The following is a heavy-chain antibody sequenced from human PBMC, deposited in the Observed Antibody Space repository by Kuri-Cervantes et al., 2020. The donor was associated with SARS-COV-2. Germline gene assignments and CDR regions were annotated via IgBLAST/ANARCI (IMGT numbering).Heavy chain of an antibody. Sequence: ASVTVSCKASGYTFTSNYIHWVRQSPGQGLGWMGIINPSGGSTSYAQKFQDRVTMTRDTSTNTVYMELSRLSTDDTAVYYCARDRGGTTVTTYNPFDYWGQGTLVTVSS. V-gene: IGHV1-46*01. CDR2: INPSGGST. CDR1: GYTFTSNY. D-gene: IGHD4-17*01. CDR3: ARDRGGTTVTTYNPFDY. J-gene: IGHJ4*02.